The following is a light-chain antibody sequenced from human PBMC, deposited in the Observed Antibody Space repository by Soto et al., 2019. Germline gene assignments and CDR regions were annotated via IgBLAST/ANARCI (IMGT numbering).Light chain of an antibody. CDR3: QQRSDWPPSLT. CDR1: QSVRTS. J-gene: IGKJ4*01. V-gene: IGKV3-11*01. CDR2: GAS. Sequence: VMTQSPLTLPVTLGQPATLSCRASQSVRTSLAWYQQKPGQAPRLLIYGASNRATGIPARFSGSGSGTDFTLTISSLEPEDSAVYYCQQRSDWPPSLTFGGGTKVDIK.